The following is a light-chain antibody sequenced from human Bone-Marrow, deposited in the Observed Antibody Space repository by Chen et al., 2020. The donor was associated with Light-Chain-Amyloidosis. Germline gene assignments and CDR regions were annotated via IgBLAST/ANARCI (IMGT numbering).Light chain of an antibody. CDR1: QSISTS. CDR2: AAS. Sequence: IQMTHFPSSLSASVGDRVTITCRESQSISTSLNWCQRKPGNAPKLLIYAASNLESGVPSRFSGSGSGTDFTLTISSLQPEDFAIYFCQQSYTTPLTFGGGTTVEIK. V-gene: IGKV1-39*01. J-gene: IGKJ4*01. CDR3: QQSYTTPLT.